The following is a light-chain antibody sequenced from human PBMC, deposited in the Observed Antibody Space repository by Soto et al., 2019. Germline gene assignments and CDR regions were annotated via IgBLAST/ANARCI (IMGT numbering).Light chain of an antibody. Sequence: QSALTQSASVSGSPGQSITISCTGTTSDVGDYNYVSWYQQHPGKAPQLMIYDVTNRPSGVSNRFSASKSGNTASLTISGLQAEDEADYYCGSYTSSNTYVFGTGTKVTVL. CDR2: DVT. V-gene: IGLV2-14*03. CDR1: TSDVGDYNY. CDR3: GSYTSSNTYV. J-gene: IGLJ1*01.